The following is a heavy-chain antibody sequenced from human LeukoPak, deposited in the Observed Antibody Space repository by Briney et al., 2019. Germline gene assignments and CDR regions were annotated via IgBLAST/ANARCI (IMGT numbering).Heavy chain of an antibody. Sequence: PSETLSLTCTVSGGSISSHYWSWIRQPPGKGLEWIGYIYYSGGTNYNPSLQSRVTISVDTSKNQFSLKLSSMTAADTAVYYCARYRDGSNDHRSFDIWGQGTMVTVSS. CDR1: GGSISSHY. CDR2: IYYSGGT. J-gene: IGHJ3*02. D-gene: IGHD5-24*01. V-gene: IGHV4-59*11. CDR3: ARYRDGSNDHRSFDI.